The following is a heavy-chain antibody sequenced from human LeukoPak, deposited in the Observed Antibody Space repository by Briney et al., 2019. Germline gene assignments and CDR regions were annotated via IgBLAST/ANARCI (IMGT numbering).Heavy chain of an antibody. V-gene: IGHV1-69*04. CDR2: IIPILGIA. CDR1: GGTFSSYA. CDR3: ASGRRGEGDHWFDP. Sequence: SVKVSCKASGGTFSSYAISWVRQAPGQGLEWMGRIIPILGIANYAQKFQGRVTITADKSTSTAYMELSSLRSEDTAVYYCASGRRGEGDHWFDPWGQGTLATVSS. D-gene: IGHD3-16*01. J-gene: IGHJ5*02.